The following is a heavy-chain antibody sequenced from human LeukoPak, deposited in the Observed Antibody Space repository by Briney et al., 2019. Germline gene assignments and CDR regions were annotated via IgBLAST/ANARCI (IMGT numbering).Heavy chain of an antibody. D-gene: IGHD2-15*01. J-gene: IGHJ4*02. CDR3: ERDSALYCSGGNCFWDYFDY. V-gene: IGHV3-74*01. CDR1: GFTFSKYW. CDR2: INSDGSST. Sequence: GRTLRLSCAASGFTFSKYWMHWVRQAPGKGLVWVSRINSDGSSTSYADSAKGRFTISRDNAKNTLYLQMNSLRAEDTAVYFCERDSALYCSGGNCFWDYFDYWGQGTLVTVSS.